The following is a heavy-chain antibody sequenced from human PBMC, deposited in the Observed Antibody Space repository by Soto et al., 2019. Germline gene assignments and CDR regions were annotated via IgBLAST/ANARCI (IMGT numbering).Heavy chain of an antibody. CDR2: IKRAGSEK. J-gene: IGHJ4*02. Sequence: EVQLVESGGGWVQPGGSLRLSCAASGFTFGSNWMRWVRQAPGKGLEWVANIKRAGSEKYYVDSVKGRFTISRDNAKNTLYLQLNRLRAADTAVFYCASLEWESSGYADYWGQGTMVTVSS. V-gene: IGHV3-7*03. CDR3: ASLEWESSGYADY. CDR1: GFTFGSNW. D-gene: IGHD3-3*01.